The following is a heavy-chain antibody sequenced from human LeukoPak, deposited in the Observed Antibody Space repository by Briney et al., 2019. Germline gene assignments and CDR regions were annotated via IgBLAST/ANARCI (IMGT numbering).Heavy chain of an antibody. CDR2: IIPILGIA. V-gene: IGHV1-69*04. CDR1: GGTFSSYA. CDR3: ARATNSGYDRAFDI. Sequence: SAKVSCKASGGTFSSYAISWVRQAPGQGLEWMGRIIPILGIANYAQKFQGRVTITADKSTSTAYMELSSLRSEDTAVYYCARATNSGYDRAFDIWGQGTMVTVSS. J-gene: IGHJ3*02. D-gene: IGHD5-12*01.